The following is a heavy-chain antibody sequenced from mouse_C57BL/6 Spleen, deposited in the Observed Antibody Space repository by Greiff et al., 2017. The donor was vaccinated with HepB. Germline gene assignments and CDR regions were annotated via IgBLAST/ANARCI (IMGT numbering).Heavy chain of an antibody. Sequence: QVQLQQSGPGLVQPSQILSITCTVSGFSLTSYGVHWVRQSPGKGLEWLGVIWRGGSTDYNAAFMSRLSITKDNSKSQVFFKMNSLQADDTAIYYCAKGGKGTGAMDYWGQGTSVTVSS. CDR1: GFSLTSYG. CDR2: IWRGGST. V-gene: IGHV2-5*01. D-gene: IGHD3-3*01. CDR3: AKGGKGTGAMDY. J-gene: IGHJ4*01.